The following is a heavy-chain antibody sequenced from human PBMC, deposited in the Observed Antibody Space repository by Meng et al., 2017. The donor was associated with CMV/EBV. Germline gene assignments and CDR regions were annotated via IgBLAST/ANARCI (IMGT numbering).Heavy chain of an antibody. V-gene: IGHV2-5*01. Sequence: SGPTLVKPTQTLTLTCTFSGFSLSTSGVGVDWIRQPPGKALEWLALIYWNDDKRYSTSLKSRLTITKDTSKNQVVLTMTNMDPVDTATYYCAHLRKTYDILTGYYTHYGMDVWGQGTTVTVSS. CDR1: GFSLSTSGVG. CDR2: IYWNDDK. J-gene: IGHJ6*02. CDR3: AHLRKTYDILTGYYTHYGMDV. D-gene: IGHD3-9*01.